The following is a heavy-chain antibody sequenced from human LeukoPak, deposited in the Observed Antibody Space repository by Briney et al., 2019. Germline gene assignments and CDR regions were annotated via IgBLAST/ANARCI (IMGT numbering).Heavy chain of an antibody. CDR1: GGSISSHY. V-gene: IGHV4-59*11. CDR2: IYYSGST. CDR3: ARTYYDFWSGYYAHRYYFDY. Sequence: SETLSLTCTVSGGSISSHYWNWIRQPPGKGLEWIGYIYYSGSTNYNPSLKSRVTISVDTSKNQFSLKLSSVTAADTAVYYCARTYYDFWSGYYAHRYYFDYWGQGTLVTVSS. J-gene: IGHJ4*02. D-gene: IGHD3-3*01.